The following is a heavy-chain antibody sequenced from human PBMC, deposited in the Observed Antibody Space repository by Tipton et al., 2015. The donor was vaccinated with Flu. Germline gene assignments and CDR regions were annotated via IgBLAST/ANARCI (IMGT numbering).Heavy chain of an antibody. CDR3: ARGGSWPHSWFDP. J-gene: IGHJ5*02. V-gene: IGHV4-59*12. CDR1: GDSISRYY. D-gene: IGHD6-13*01. CDR2: INYSGDS. Sequence: TLSLTCTVSGDSISRYYWNWIRQSPGKGLEWIGEINYSGDSKYSPSLKSRVTISADTSKKQISLNVTSITAADTAIYYCARGGSWPHSWFDPWGQGILVTVSS.